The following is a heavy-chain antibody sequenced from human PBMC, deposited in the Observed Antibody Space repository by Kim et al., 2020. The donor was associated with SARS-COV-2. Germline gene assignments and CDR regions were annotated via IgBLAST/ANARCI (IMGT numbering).Heavy chain of an antibody. CDR2: GGT. Sequence: GGTNYAKKFQGRVTMTRKTSISTAYMELNRRKSDDTAVYYCADLKGGTYDYWGQGTLVTVSS. V-gene: IGHV1-2*02. J-gene: IGHJ4*02. CDR3: ADLKGGTYDY. D-gene: IGHD1-26*01.